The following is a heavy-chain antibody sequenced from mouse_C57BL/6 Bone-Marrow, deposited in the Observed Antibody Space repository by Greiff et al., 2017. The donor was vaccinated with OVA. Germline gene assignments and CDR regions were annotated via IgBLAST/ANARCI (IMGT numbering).Heavy chain of an antibody. J-gene: IGHJ2*01. CDR1: GYTFTSYG. Sequence: QVQLQQSGAELARPGASVKLSCKASGYTFTSYGISWVKQRTGQGLEWIGEIYPRSGNTYYNEKFKGKATLTADKSSSTAYMELRSLTSEDSAVYFCARKDYSNGGYFDYWGQGTTLTVSS. V-gene: IGHV1-81*01. CDR3: ARKDYSNGGYFDY. D-gene: IGHD2-5*01. CDR2: IYPRSGNT.